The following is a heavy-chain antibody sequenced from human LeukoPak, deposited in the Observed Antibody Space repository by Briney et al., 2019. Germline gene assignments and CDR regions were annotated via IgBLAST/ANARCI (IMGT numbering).Heavy chain of an antibody. Sequence: AGGSLRLSCAASGFTFSSYAMSWVRQAPGKWLEWVPAISGSGGSTYYADSVKGRFTIPRDNSKNTLYLQMNSLRAEDTAVYYCAKVVADKVIDYWGQGTLVTVSS. V-gene: IGHV3-23*01. CDR1: GFTFSSYA. D-gene: IGHD2-15*01. CDR3: AKVVADKVIDY. CDR2: ISGSGGST. J-gene: IGHJ4*02.